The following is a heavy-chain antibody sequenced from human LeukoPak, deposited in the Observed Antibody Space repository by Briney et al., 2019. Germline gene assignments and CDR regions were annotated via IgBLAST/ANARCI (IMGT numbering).Heavy chain of an antibody. CDR1: GFTFSSYA. D-gene: IGHD1-26*01. V-gene: IGHV3-48*04. CDR3: ARDAATEHYFDY. J-gene: IGHJ4*02. CDR2: ISSSGSTI. Sequence: GGSLRLSCAASGFTFSSYAMSWVRQAPGKGLEWVSYISSSGSTIYYADSVKGRFTISRDNAKNSLYLQMNSLRAEDTAVYYCARDAATEHYFDYWGQGTLVTVSS.